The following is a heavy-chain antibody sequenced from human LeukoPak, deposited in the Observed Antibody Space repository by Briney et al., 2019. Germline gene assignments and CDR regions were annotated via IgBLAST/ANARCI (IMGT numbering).Heavy chain of an antibody. D-gene: IGHD3-10*01. CDR3: AHEFGESPFDY. CDR1: GGSINNYYW. CDR2: IYWDDDK. V-gene: IGHV2-5*08. Sequence: TLSLSCTVSGGSINNYYWSWIRQPPGKALEWLALIYWDDDKRYSPSLKSRLTITKDTSKNQVVLTMTNMDPVDTATYYCAHEFGESPFDYWGQGTLVTVSS. J-gene: IGHJ4*02.